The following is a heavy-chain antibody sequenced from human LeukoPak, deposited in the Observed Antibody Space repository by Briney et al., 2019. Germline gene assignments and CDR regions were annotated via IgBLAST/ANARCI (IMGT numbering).Heavy chain of an antibody. CDR1: GFTFSSYG. D-gene: IGHD3-16*02. V-gene: IGHV3-30*03. Sequence: GGSLRLSCAASGFTFSSYGLHWVRQAPGKGLEWLAVISYEGSNTYYADSVKGRFTISRDNSKNTLYLQMNSLRAEDTAVYYCARDLRLRLRELSLYYFDYWGQGTLVTVSS. CDR3: ARDLRLRLRELSLYYFDY. CDR2: ISYEGSNT. J-gene: IGHJ4*02.